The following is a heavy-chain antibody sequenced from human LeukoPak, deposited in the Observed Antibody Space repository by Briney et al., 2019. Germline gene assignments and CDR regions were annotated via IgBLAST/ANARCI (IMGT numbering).Heavy chain of an antibody. V-gene: IGHV4-38-2*01. CDR2: IYHSGST. J-gene: IGHJ4*02. CDR3: ARVGSQYSSSWNFDY. Sequence: PSETLSLTCAVSGYSISSGYYWGWIPQPPGKGLDWIGSIYHSGSTYYNPSLKSRVTISVDTSKNQFSLKLSSVTAADTAVYYCARVGSQYSSSWNFDYWGQGTLVTVSS. CDR1: GYSISSGYY. D-gene: IGHD6-13*01.